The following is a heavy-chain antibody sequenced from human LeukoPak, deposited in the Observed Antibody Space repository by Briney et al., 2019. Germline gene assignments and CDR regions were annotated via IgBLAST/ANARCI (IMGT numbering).Heavy chain of an antibody. J-gene: IGHJ4*02. CDR3: ARALYYYDSSGYHPASFDY. D-gene: IGHD3-22*01. CDR1: GFTFSRYS. V-gene: IGHV3-21*01. Sequence: GGSLRLSCAASGFTFSRYSMNWVRQAPGEGLEWVSSISISSNYIYYTDSVKGRCTISRDNGKNSLYLQMNSLRAEDTAVYYCARALYYYDSSGYHPASFDYWGQGTLVTVSS. CDR2: ISISSNYI.